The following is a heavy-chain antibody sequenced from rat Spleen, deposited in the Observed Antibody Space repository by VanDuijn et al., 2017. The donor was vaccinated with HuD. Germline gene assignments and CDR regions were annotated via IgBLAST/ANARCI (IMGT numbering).Heavy chain of an antibody. D-gene: IGHD5-1*01. CDR2: IWTGGST. V-gene: IGHV2-43*01. CDR3: ARGWERFAY. Sequence: QVQLKESGPGLVQPSQTLSLACTVSGFSVPSYHVHWVRQPSGKGLEWMGVIWTGGSTEYNSTLKSRLSISRDTSKSQLFLKMNSLQTEDTAMYFCARGWERFAYWGQGTLVTVSS. CDR1: GFSVPSYH. J-gene: IGHJ3*01.